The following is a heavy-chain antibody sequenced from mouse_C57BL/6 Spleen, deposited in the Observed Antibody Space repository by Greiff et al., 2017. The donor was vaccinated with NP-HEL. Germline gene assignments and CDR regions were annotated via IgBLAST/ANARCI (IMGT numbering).Heavy chain of an antibody. Sequence: VQLQQSGAELVKPGASVKLSCKASGYTFTSYWMHWVKQRPGQGLEWIGMIHPNSGSTNYNEKFKSKATLTVDKSSSTAYMQLSSLTSEDSAVYYCATTITTVVATDYWGQGTSVTVSS. CDR3: ATTITTVVATDY. CDR2: IHPNSGST. CDR1: GYTFTSYW. J-gene: IGHJ4*01. D-gene: IGHD1-1*01. V-gene: IGHV1-64*01.